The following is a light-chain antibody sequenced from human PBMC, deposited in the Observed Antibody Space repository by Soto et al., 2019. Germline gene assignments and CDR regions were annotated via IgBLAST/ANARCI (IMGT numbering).Light chain of an antibody. V-gene: IGLV2-8*01. CDR3: CSYAGSPYV. Sequence: QSALTQPPSASRSPGQSVTISCTGTKSDIGVYDFVSWYQHHPGKAPRLIIYEVVQRPSGVPDRFSGSKSGNTASLTVSGLQAADEADYYCCSYAGSPYVFGTGTKLTVL. CDR1: KSDIGVYDF. CDR2: EVV. J-gene: IGLJ1*01.